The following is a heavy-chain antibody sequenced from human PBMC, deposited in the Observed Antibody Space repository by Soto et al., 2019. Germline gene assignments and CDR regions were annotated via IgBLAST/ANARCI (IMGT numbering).Heavy chain of an antibody. CDR1: GYTFNRHG. J-gene: IGHJ4*02. Sequence: QVHLVQSGGEVKKPGASVKVSCKASGYTFNRHGITWVRQAPGQWLEWMGWISGYNGDINYEQKFQGRVTLSSDTLTSTVYLELKSLRFDDTDVYYCARVRIVGAREIDYWGQGTLVTVSS. D-gene: IGHD1-26*01. CDR3: ARVRIVGAREIDY. CDR2: ISGYNGDI. V-gene: IGHV1-18*04.